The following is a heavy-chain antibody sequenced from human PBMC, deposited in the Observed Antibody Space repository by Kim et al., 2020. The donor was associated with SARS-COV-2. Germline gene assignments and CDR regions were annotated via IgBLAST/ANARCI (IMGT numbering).Heavy chain of an antibody. CDR2: IDPSDSYT. D-gene: IGHD6-13*01. CDR1: GSSFTSYW. CDR3: ARLSYSSSWYSRGFDP. Sequence: GESLKISCKGSGSSFTSYWIIWVRHMPGKGLAWMGRIDPSDSYTNNSPSFQGHVTISADKYIRTAYLQWSSVKASDTARDYCARLSYSSSWYSRGFDPWGEETLVTVSS. V-gene: IGHV5-10-1*01. J-gene: IGHJ5*02.